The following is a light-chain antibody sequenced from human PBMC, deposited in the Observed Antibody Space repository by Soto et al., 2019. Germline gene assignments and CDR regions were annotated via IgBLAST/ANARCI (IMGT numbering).Light chain of an antibody. CDR1: RSVSNR. CDR3: QQYYNWPVT. CDR2: GAS. Sequence: ILMTQSPATLSVSPGETVTFSCRASRSVSNRLAWYQHKPGQAPRLLISGASNGATGIPPKFSGSGSGTEFTLTVDSLQSDDIAVYYCQQYYNWPVTFGQGTKVDIK. V-gene: IGKV3-15*01. J-gene: IGKJ1*01.